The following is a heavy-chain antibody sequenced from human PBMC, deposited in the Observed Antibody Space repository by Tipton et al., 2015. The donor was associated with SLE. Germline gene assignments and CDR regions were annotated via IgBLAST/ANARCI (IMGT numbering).Heavy chain of an antibody. V-gene: IGHV4-59*01. J-gene: IGHJ4*02. Sequence: TLSLTCAVYGGSFSGYYWSWIRQPPGKGLEWIGYIYYSGSTNYNPSLKSRVTISVDTSKNQFSLKLSSVTAADTAVYYCARVGIFLGYFDYWGQGTLVTVSS. CDR2: IYYSGST. CDR1: GGSFSGYY. CDR3: ARVGIFLGYFDY. D-gene: IGHD2-15*01.